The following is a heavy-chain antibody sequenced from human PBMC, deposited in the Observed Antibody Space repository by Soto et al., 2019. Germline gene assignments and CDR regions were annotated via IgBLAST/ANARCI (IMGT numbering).Heavy chain of an antibody. D-gene: IGHD6-6*01. Sequence: ASVKVSCKASGYTFTSYGISWVRQAPGQGLEWMGWISAYSGNTNYAQKLQGRVTMTTDTSTSTAYMELRSLRSDDTAVYYCAREVSSSFYYYYYGMDVWGQGTTVTVSS. CDR2: ISAYSGNT. V-gene: IGHV1-18*01. CDR1: GYTFTSYG. J-gene: IGHJ6*02. CDR3: AREVSSSFYYYYYGMDV.